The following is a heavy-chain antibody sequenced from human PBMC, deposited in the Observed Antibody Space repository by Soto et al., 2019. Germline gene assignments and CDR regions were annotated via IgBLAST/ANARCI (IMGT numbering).Heavy chain of an antibody. V-gene: IGHV3-64D*06. J-gene: IGHJ4*02. Sequence: PAGVLRLSCSISGFTFSSYAMHWVRQAPGKGLEYVSSISSSGGPTYYVDSVKGRFTISRDNSRNTLFLQMSSLRPEDTAVYYCVKDRWVDYWGQGTLVTVSS. CDR1: GFTFSSYA. CDR2: ISSSGGPT. D-gene: IGHD1-26*01. CDR3: VKDRWVDY.